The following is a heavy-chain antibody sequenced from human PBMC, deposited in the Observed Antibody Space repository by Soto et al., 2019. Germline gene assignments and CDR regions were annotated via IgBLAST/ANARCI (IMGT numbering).Heavy chain of an antibody. Sequence: PSETLSLTCTVSGGSISSGDYYWSWIRQPPGKGLEWIGYIYYSGSTYYNPSLKSRVTISVDTSKNQFSLKLSSVTAADTAVYYCARVVTYYYFWSGQPGYGMDVWGQGTTVTVSS. CDR3: ARVVTYYYFWSGQPGYGMDV. D-gene: IGHD3-3*01. V-gene: IGHV4-30-4*01. CDR1: GGSISSGDYY. J-gene: IGHJ6*02. CDR2: IYYSGST.